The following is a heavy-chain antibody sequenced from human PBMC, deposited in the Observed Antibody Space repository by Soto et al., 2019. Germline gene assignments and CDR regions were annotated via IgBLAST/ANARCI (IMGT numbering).Heavy chain of an antibody. V-gene: IGHV1-3*01. CDR1: GYTFTSYA. CDR2: INAGNGNT. Sequence: ASVKVSCKASGYTFTSYAMHWVRQAPGQRLEWMGWINAGNGNTKYSQKFQGRVTITRDTSASTAYMELSSLRSEDTAVYYCARGSPKFYWYFDLWGRGTLVTVSS. CDR3: ARGSPKFYWYFDL. J-gene: IGHJ2*01.